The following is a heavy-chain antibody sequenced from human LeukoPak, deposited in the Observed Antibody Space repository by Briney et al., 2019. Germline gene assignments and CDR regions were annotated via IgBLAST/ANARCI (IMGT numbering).Heavy chain of an antibody. CDR3: ASVVVVVAAIGY. CDR1: GYSISSGYY. J-gene: IGHJ4*02. Sequence: SETLSLTCTVSGYSISSGYYWGWIRQPPGKGLEWIGSIYYSGSTYYNPSLKSRVTISVDTSKNQFSLKLSSVTAADTAVYYCASVVVVVAAIGYWGQGTLVTVSS. V-gene: IGHV4-38-2*02. CDR2: IYYSGST. D-gene: IGHD2-15*01.